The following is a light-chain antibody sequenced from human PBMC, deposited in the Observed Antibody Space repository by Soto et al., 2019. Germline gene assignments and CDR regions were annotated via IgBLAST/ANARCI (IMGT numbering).Light chain of an antibody. V-gene: IGLV2-23*01. CDR1: SSDVGGYNL. CDR3: CSYAGSSTYG. Sequence: QSGLTQPASVSGSPGQSITISCTGTSSDVGGYNLVSWYQQHPGKAPKVMIYEGSKRPSGVSNRFSGYKSGNTASLTISGLQAEDEADYYCCSYAGSSTYGFGTGTKVPS. J-gene: IGLJ1*01. CDR2: EGS.